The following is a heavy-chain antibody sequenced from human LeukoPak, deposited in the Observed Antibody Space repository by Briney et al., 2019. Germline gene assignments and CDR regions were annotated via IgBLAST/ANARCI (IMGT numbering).Heavy chain of an antibody. CDR2: ISWNSGSV. CDR3: GKEISIAAPYHYYYGMDV. CDR1: GFTFDDYA. Sequence: GGSLRLSCAASGFTFDDYAMHWVRQAPGKGLEWVSGISWNSGSVGYADSVKGRFTISRDNAKNSLYLQMNSLRAEDTALYYCGKEISIAAPYHYYYGMDVWGQGTTVTVSS. D-gene: IGHD6-6*01. V-gene: IGHV3-9*01. J-gene: IGHJ6*02.